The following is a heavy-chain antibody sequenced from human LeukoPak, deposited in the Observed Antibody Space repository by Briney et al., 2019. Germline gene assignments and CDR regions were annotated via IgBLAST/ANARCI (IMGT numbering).Heavy chain of an antibody. D-gene: IGHD4-11*01. CDR2: ISSSGSTI. V-gene: IGHV3-48*04. Sequence: GGSLRLSCAASGFTFSSYSMNWVRQAPGKGLEWVSYISSSGSTIYYADSVKGRFTISRDNAKNSLYLQMNSLRAEDTAVYYCARYSNYYNWFDPWGQGTLVTVSS. J-gene: IGHJ5*02. CDR1: GFTFSSYS. CDR3: ARYSNYYNWFDP.